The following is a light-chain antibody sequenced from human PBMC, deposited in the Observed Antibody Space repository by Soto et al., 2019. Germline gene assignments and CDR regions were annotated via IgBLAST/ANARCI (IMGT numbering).Light chain of an antibody. CDR1: TSNIGAPYD. J-gene: IGLJ1*01. CDR3: LAWDDSINGNL. V-gene: IGLV1-40*01. Sequence: QSVLTQPPSVSGAPGQRVSISCTGSTSNIGAPYDVHWYQHLPGTAPKLLIYGDNNRPSGVPDRFSGSKSGTSASLAISGLQSEDEADYYCLAWDDSINGNLFGTGTKVTVL. CDR2: GDN.